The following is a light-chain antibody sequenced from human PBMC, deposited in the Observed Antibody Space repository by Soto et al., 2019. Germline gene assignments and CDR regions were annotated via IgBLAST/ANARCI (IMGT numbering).Light chain of an antibody. V-gene: IGKV1-17*03. CDR1: QGISKY. CDR3: QQYDSYSWT. J-gene: IGKJ1*01. Sequence: DIQMTQSPSAMSASVGDRVTITCRASQGISKYLAWFQQRPGEVPKRLIYAASSLESGVPSRFSGSGSGTEFTLTISSMQPEDFATYYCQQYDSYSWTFGQGTKVEIK. CDR2: AAS.